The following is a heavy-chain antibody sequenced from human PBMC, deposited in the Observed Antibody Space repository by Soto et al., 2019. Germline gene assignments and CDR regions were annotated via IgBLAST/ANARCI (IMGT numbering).Heavy chain of an antibody. V-gene: IGHV1-18*01. Sequence: QVQLVQYGPEVRKPGASVKVSCEASGYTFTTSGISWVRQVPGQGLEWMGWISTYNGDTNSAQNFQGRVLMTADTSTGTAYMELMSLKSDDTAVYYCARQGSWPYYYYGLDVWGQGTIVTVSS. CDR2: ISTYNGDT. D-gene: IGHD1-26*01. CDR1: GYTFTTSG. J-gene: IGHJ6*02. CDR3: ARQGSWPYYYYGLDV.